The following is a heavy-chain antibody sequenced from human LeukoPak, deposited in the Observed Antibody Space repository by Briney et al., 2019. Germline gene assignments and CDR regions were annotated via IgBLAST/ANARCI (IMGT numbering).Heavy chain of an antibody. D-gene: IGHD3-10*01. J-gene: IGHJ4*02. CDR1: GFTFSSYS. CDR2: ISSSSSYI. V-gene: IGHV3-21*01. Sequence: GGSLRLSCAASGFTFSSYSMNWVRQAPGKGLEWVSSISSSSSYIYYADSVKGRFTISRDNAKNSLYLQMNSLRAEDTAVYYCARLWFGESSPGYWGQGTLVTVSS. CDR3: ARLWFGESSPGY.